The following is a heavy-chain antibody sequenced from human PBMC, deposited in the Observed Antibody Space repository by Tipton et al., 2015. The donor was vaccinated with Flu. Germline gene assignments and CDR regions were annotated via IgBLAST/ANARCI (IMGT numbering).Heavy chain of an antibody. CDR3: ATKGGSGPNDAFDM. Sequence: SLRLSCAASGFTFSSYEMNWVRQAPGKGLEWVANINQDGSKKSYVDSVKGRFTISRDNGKNSVYLQMNSLRGEDTAVYYCATKGGSGPNDAFDMWGQGTMVAAS. D-gene: IGHD6-19*01. V-gene: IGHV3-7*01. CDR2: INQDGSKK. J-gene: IGHJ3*02. CDR1: GFTFSSYE.